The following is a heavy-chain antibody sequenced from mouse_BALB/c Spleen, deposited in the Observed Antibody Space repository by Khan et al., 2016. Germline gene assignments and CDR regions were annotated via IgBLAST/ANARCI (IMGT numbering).Heavy chain of an antibody. CDR3: ARTTAFYFDY. V-gene: IGHV9-3-1*01. CDR2: INTYTGEP. Sequence: QIQLVQSGPELKKPGETVKISCKASGYTFTNYGMNWVKQAPGKGLKWMGWINTYTGEPTYADDFKGRFAFSLETSASTAYLQINNLKNEDTATYFCARTTAFYFDYRGQGTTLTVSS. D-gene: IGHD1-2*01. CDR1: GYTFTNYG. J-gene: IGHJ2*01.